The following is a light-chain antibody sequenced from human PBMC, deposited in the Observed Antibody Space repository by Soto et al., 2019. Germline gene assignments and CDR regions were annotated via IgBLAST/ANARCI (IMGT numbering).Light chain of an antibody. Sequence: QSALTQPASVSGSPGQSITISCTGTSSDVGGYNYVSWYQQHPGKAPKLMIYDVTNQPSGVSSRFSGSKSGNTASLTISGLQAEDEADYYCSSYTTSSTWVFGGGTKVTVL. V-gene: IGLV2-14*01. J-gene: IGLJ3*02. CDR2: DVT. CDR3: SSYTTSSTWV. CDR1: SSDVGGYNY.